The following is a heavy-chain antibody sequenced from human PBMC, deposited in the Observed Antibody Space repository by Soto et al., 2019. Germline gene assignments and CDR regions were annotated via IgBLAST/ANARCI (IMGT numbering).Heavy chain of an antibody. CDR1: GFTFSSYG. J-gene: IGHJ2*01. CDR3: AKDQGRGGSLSNWYFDL. CDR2: ISYDGSNK. Sequence: QVQLVESGGGVVQPGRSLRLSCAASGFTFSSYGMHWVRQAPGKGLEWVAVISYDGSNKYYADSVKGRFTISRDNSKNTLYLQMNSLRAEDTAVYYCAKDQGRGGSLSNWYFDLWGRGTLVTVSS. V-gene: IGHV3-30*18. D-gene: IGHD3-16*01.